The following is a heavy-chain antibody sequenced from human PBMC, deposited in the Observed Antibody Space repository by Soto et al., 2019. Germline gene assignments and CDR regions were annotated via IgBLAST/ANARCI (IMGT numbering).Heavy chain of an antibody. Sequence: SETLSLTCTVSGGSISTYYWSWVRQPPGKGLEWIGYIYHSGSTNYNPSLESRVTISVDTSKNQFSLKLRSVTPADTAAHYCARHNYDSSGYYHYYYGIDVWGQGTTVTVSS. D-gene: IGHD3-22*01. CDR2: IYHSGST. V-gene: IGHV4-59*08. CDR1: GGSISTYY. J-gene: IGHJ6*02. CDR3: ARHNYDSSGYYHYYYGIDV.